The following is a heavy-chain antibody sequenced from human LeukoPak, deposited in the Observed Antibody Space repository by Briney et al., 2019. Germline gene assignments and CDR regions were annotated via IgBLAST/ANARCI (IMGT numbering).Heavy chain of an antibody. CDR2: ISGSGGST. V-gene: IGHV3-23*01. Sequence: PGGSLRLSCAASGFTFSSYAMSWVRQAPGKGLEWVSAISGSGGSTYYADSVKGRFTISRDNAKNSLYLQMNSLRAEDTAVYYCAKRPRLLPLGWYYFDYWGQGTLVTVSS. J-gene: IGHJ4*02. CDR3: AKRPRLLPLGWYYFDY. D-gene: IGHD3-22*01. CDR1: GFTFSSYA.